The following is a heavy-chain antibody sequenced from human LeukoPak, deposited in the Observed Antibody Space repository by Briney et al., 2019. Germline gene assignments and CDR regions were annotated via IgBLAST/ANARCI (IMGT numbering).Heavy chain of an antibody. CDR1: RYTFTNYW. CDR3: VRFGLTSSLDY. J-gene: IGHJ4*02. CDR2: IYPADSDT. V-gene: IGHV5-51*01. Sequence: ESLTFSCTGSRYTFTNYWVVWLRQMPGKGLEWMGIIYPADSDTIYSPSFQGQVTFSADLSIHTAYLNMQSRSASATPQFYCVRFGLTSSLDYWGQGTLVTVSS. D-gene: IGHD6-13*01.